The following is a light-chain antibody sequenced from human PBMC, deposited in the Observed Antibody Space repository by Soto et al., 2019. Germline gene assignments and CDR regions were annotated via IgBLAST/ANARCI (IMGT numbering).Light chain of an antibody. Sequence: EIVLAQSPGTLSLSPGESATLSCRASQSVSSSFLAWYQQKAGQAPRLLIYGASRRATGIPDRFSGGGSETDFTLTISRLESEDSAVYYCQQYGISPFTFGGGTKVDIK. V-gene: IGKV3-20*01. CDR2: GAS. CDR3: QQYGISPFT. CDR1: QSVSSSF. J-gene: IGKJ4*01.